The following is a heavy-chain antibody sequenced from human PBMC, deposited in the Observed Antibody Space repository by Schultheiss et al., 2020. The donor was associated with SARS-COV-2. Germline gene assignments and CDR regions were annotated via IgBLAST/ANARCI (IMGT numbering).Heavy chain of an antibody. V-gene: IGHV3-74*01. CDR3: AKDLLKQLAPIDY. D-gene: IGHD6-13*01. CDR2: INSDGSST. J-gene: IGHJ4*02. CDR1: GFTFSSYW. Sequence: GSLRLSCAASGFTFSSYWMHWVRQAPGKGLVWVSRINSDGSSTSYADSVKGRFTISRDNAKNSLYLQMNSLRAEDTALYYCAKDLLKQLAPIDYWGQGTLVTVSS.